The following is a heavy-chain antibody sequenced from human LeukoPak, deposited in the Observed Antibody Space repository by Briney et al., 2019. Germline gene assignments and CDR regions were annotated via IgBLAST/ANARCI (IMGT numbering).Heavy chain of an antibody. J-gene: IGHJ5*02. CDR2: ISAYNGNT. V-gene: IGHV1-18*01. CDR1: GYTFTSYG. Sequence: ASVKVSCKASGYTFTSYGISWVRQAPGQGLEWMGWISAYNGNTNYAQKLQGRVTMTTYTSTSTTYMALRSLRSDDTAVYYCARVRGRGLIAAAANWFDPWGQGTLVTVSS. D-gene: IGHD6-13*01. CDR3: ARVRGRGLIAAAANWFDP.